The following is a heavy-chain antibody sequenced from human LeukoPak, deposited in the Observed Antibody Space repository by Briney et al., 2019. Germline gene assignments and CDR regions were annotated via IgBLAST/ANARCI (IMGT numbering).Heavy chain of an antibody. J-gene: IGHJ4*02. D-gene: IGHD3-22*01. V-gene: IGHV4-39*07. CDR3: ARGGPTYYYDSSGYPLDY. CDR1: GGSISSGSYY. CDR2: LYYSGST. Sequence: ASQTLSLTCTVSGGSISSGSYYWSWIRQPPGKGLEWIGSLYYSGSTYYNPSLKSRVTMSVDTSKNQFSLKMNSATAADTAVYFCARGGPTYYYDSSGYPLDYWGQGTLVTVSS.